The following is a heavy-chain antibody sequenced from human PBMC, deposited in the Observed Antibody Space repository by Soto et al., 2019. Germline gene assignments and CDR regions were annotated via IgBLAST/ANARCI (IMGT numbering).Heavy chain of an antibody. CDR2: ISYDGSNK. CDR3: AREPLAYCGGDCYSFHDY. Sequence: GGSLRLSCAASGFTFSSYAMHWVRQAPGKGLEWVAVISYDGSNKYYADSVKGRFTISRDNSKNTLYLQMNSLRAEDTAVYYCAREPLAYCGGDCYSFHDYWGQGTLVTVSS. D-gene: IGHD2-21*02. J-gene: IGHJ4*02. V-gene: IGHV3-30-3*01. CDR1: GFTFSSYA.